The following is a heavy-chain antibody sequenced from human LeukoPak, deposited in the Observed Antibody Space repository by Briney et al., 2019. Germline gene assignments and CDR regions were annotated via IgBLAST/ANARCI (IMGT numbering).Heavy chain of an antibody. CDR3: VRGGDYGSFDS. CDR2: TKQDGNDK. D-gene: IGHD4-17*01. Sequence: GGSLRLPCAASGFRLSNYWMSWVRQAPGKGLEWVANTKQDGNDKYYVDSVKGRLIISRDNAKSSLYLQMNSLRADDTAVYYCVRGGDYGSFDSWGQGTLVIVSS. CDR1: GFRLSNYW. J-gene: IGHJ4*02. V-gene: IGHV3-7*01.